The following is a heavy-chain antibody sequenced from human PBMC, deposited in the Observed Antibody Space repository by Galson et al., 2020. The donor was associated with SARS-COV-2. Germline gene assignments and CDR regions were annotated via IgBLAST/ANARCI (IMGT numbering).Heavy chain of an antibody. CDR3: VRDDGTAPYDY. V-gene: IGHV3-53*05. CDR2: IYYDGTT. J-gene: IGHJ4*02. CDR1: GFAVSSKY. D-gene: IGHD5-18*01. Sequence: METGGSLRLSCAASGFAVSSKYMSWVRPAPGKGLEWVSVIYYDGTTNYADSVRGRFTISRDTSKNTVSLQMDSLRAEDTAVYYCVRDDGTAPYDYWGQGTLVIVAS.